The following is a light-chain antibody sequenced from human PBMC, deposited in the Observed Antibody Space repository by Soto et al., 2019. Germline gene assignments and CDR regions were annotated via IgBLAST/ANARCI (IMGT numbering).Light chain of an antibody. Sequence: EIVMTQSPATLSVSPGERATLSCRASQSVKINLAWYQQKPGQAPRLLIYGAFTRATGIPARFSGSGSGTEFTLTISNLQSEDFAVYYCQQYNNWSPITFGQGPRVEIK. CDR2: GAF. V-gene: IGKV3-15*01. CDR3: QQYNNWSPIT. J-gene: IGKJ5*01. CDR1: QSVKIN.